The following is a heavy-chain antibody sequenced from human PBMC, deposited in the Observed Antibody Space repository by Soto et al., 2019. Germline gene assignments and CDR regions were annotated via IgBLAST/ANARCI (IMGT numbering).Heavy chain of an antibody. CDR3: TRHAPLRFLGMDV. J-gene: IGHJ6*02. Sequence: GESLKISCKGSGYNLTNYWIGWVRQMPGKGLEWMGIIYPGDSDTRYSPSFQGQVSISADKSISTAYLQWSSLKASDTAIYYCTRHAPLRFLGMDVWGQGTTVTVSS. CDR1: GYNLTNYW. V-gene: IGHV5-51*01. CDR2: IYPGDSDT. D-gene: IGHD3-3*01.